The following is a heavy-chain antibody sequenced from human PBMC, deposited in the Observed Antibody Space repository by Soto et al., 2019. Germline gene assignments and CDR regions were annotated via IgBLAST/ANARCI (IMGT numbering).Heavy chain of an antibody. J-gene: IGHJ4*02. CDR1: GGSFSGYY. CDR3: ARGTRFTVTIYCFDY. D-gene: IGHD4-17*01. V-gene: IGHV4-34*01. CDR2: INHSGST. Sequence: PSETLSLTCAVYGGSFSGYYWSWIRQPPGKGLEWIGEINHSGSTNYNPSLKSRVTISVDTSKNQFSLKLSSVTAADTAVYYCARGTRFTVTIYCFDYWGQGTLVTVSS.